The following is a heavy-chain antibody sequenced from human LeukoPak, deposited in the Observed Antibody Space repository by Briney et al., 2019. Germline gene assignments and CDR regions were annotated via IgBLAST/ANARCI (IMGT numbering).Heavy chain of an antibody. CDR3: ARVVRPYNWFDP. Sequence: ASVKVSCKASGYTFTGYYMHWVRQAPGQGLEWMGWINPNSGGTNYAQKFQGRVTMTRDTSISTAYMEPSRLRSDDTAVYYCARVVRPYNWFDPWGQGTLVTVSS. D-gene: IGHD6-6*01. J-gene: IGHJ5*02. CDR1: GYTFTGYY. CDR2: INPNSGGT. V-gene: IGHV1-2*02.